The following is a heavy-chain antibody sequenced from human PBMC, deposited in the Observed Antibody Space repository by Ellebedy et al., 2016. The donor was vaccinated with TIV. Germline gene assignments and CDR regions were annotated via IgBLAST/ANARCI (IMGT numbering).Heavy chain of an antibody. V-gene: IGHV3-23*01. D-gene: IGHD3-10*01. CDR3: ARDGAWFGEFAFDY. Sequence: GESLKISXAASGFTFYNYAMSWVRQAPGRGLEWVSAISDSGGSTYYADSVKGRFTISRDNFKNTLNLQMHSLRAEDTAVYYCARDGAWFGEFAFDYWGQGTLVTVSS. J-gene: IGHJ4*02. CDR2: ISDSGGST. CDR1: GFTFYNYA.